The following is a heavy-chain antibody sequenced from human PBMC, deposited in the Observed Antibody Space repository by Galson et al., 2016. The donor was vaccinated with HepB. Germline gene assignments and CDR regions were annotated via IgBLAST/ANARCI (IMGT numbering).Heavy chain of an antibody. CDR3: AREPILEYNSPYVGSVDY. Sequence: SLRLSCAVSGFTFSDYYMSWIRQSPGKGLEWLSYISNDGHLIYYADSVKGRFTISRDDAKNSLYLQMNSLRAEDTAVYYCAREPILEYNSPYVGSVDYWGQGTLVTVSS. J-gene: IGHJ4*02. CDR2: ISNDGHLI. V-gene: IGHV3-11*01. CDR1: GFTFSDYY. D-gene: IGHD1-1*01.